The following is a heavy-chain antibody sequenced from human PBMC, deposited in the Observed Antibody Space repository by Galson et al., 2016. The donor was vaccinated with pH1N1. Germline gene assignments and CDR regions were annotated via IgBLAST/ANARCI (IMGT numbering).Heavy chain of an antibody. CDR3: ARRRTSPVAGRRMRSYCDS. V-gene: IGHV4-39*02. J-gene: IGHJ4*03. D-gene: IGHD6-19*01. Sequence: SETLSLTCTVSGGSISSSSYYWGWFRQPPGKGLEWIGDGYFNGDTYFNPSLKRRVTISVDTSKNHVSLRLSSLTAADTAVYYCARRRTSPVAGRRMRSYCDSWCHGTPVTVSS. CDR1: GGSISSSSYY. CDR2: GYFNGDT.